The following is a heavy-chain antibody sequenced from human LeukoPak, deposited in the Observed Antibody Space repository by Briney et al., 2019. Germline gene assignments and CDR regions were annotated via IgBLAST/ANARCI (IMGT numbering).Heavy chain of an antibody. CDR2: ISYDGSNK. CDR3: ARGAKPIFDY. CDR1: GFTFSSYA. Sequence: GGSLRLSCAASGFTFSSYAMHWVRQAPGKGLEWVAVISYDGSNKYYADSVKGRFTISRDNSKNTLYLQTNSLRAEDTAVYYCARGAKPIFDYWGQGTLVIVSS. J-gene: IGHJ4*02. V-gene: IGHV3-30*04.